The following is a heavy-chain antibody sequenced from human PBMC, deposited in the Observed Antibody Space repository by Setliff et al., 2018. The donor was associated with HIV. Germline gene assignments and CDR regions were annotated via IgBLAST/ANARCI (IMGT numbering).Heavy chain of an antibody. J-gene: IGHJ3*02. CDR1: GFTVSSNY. D-gene: IGHD5-18*01. CDR3: ARLKVGTTAMVPDDFDI. CDR2: LYIGGST. V-gene: IGHV3-53*01. Sequence: PGDSLKVTCAPSGFTVSSNYMSWVRKAPGKGLEGVSVLYIGGSTYYADSVKGRFTISRDNSKNTLYLQMNSLRAEDTALSYCARLKVGTTAMVPDDFDIWGQGTMVTVSS.